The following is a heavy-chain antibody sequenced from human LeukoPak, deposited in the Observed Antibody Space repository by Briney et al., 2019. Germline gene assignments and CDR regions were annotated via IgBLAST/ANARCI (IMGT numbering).Heavy chain of an antibody. V-gene: IGHV3-48*03. CDR1: GLTFSSYD. J-gene: IGHJ6*04. CDR3: AELGITMIGGV. CDR2: ISSSVSTI. Sequence: GGSLRLSCAASGLTFSSYDMNWVRQAPGKGLEWVSYISSSVSTIYYADSVKGRFTISRDNAKNSLYLQMNSLRAEDTAVYYCAELGITMIGGVWGKGTTVTISS. D-gene: IGHD3-10*02.